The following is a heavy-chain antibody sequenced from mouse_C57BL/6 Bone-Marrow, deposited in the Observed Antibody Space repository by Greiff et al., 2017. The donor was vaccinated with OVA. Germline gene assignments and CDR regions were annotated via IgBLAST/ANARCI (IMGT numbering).Heavy chain of an antibody. D-gene: IGHD4-1*01. CDR2: IYPRSGNT. CDR1: GYTFTSYG. Sequence: VKLVESGAELARPGASVKLSCKASGYTFTSYGISWVKQRTGQGLEWIGEIYPRSGNTYYNEKFKGKATLTADKSSSTAYMELRSLTSEDSAVYFCARGGDWDAYWGQGTLVTVSA. CDR3: ARGGDWDAY. J-gene: IGHJ3*01. V-gene: IGHV1-81*01.